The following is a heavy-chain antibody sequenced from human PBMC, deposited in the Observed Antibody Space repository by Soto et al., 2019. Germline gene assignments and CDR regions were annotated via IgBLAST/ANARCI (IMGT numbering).Heavy chain of an antibody. D-gene: IGHD1-7*01. V-gene: IGHV3-23*01. CDR2: ISGSGGST. Sequence: PGGSLRLSCAASGFTFSSYAMSWVRQAPGKGLEWVSAISGSGGSTYYADSVKGRFTISRDNSKNTLYLQMNSLRAEDTAVYYCAKGYINCNWYRKNWFDPWGQGTLVTVSS. CDR1: GFTFSSYA. J-gene: IGHJ5*02. CDR3: AKGYINCNWYRKNWFDP.